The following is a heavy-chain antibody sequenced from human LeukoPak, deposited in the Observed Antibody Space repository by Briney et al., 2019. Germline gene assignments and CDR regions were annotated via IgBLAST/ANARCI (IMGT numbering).Heavy chain of an antibody. D-gene: IGHD3-10*01. CDR3: ARASGSSAVPFDY. CDR1: GYTFTSYG. Sequence: EASVKVSCKASGYTFTSYGISWVRQAPGQGLEWMGVIAPSSGTTSYAQKFQGRVTMTRDTSTSTLYMELSGLTSEDTAVYYCARASGSSAVPFDYWGQGTLVTVSS. J-gene: IGHJ4*02. V-gene: IGHV1-46*01. CDR2: IAPSSGTT.